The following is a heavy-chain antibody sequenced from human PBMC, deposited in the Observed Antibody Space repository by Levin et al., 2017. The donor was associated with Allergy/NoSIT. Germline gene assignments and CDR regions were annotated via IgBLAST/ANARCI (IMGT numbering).Heavy chain of an antibody. CDR3: ARIVRVTGGSGY. V-gene: IGHV5-51*01. CDR1: GYSFPSYW. CDR2: IYPADSDT. J-gene: IGHJ4*02. Sequence: NPGGSLRLSCKGSGYSFPSYWIGWVRQMPGKGLEWMGIIYPADSDTRYSPSFQGQVTISADMSSSTAYLQWSSLKASDTAMYYCARIVRVTGGSGYWGQGTLVTVSS. D-gene: IGHD1-26*01.